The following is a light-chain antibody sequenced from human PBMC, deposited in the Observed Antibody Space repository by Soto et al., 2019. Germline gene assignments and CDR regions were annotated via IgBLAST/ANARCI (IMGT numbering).Light chain of an antibody. CDR1: QRMSRE. CDR3: QHENRYSA. V-gene: IGKV1-5*03. J-gene: IGKJ1*01. CDR2: KTS. Sequence: DIQMTQSPATLSASVGDRVTITRRASQRMSRELAWDQQTAGKDPKLLIYKTSNLPTGAPSRFSGSGSGTEFALTICSLQPDDFSAYYCQHENRYSAFGHGKKVE.